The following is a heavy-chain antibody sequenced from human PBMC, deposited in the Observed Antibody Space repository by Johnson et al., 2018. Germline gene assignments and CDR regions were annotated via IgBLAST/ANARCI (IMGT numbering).Heavy chain of an antibody. CDR2: ISGSGDST. J-gene: IGHJ5*02. V-gene: IGHV3-23*01. D-gene: IGHD2-2*01. CDR3: GKDRIEPMPYNWFDP. Sequence: EVQLLESGGGLVQPGGSLRLSCAASGFTFSHYAFTWVRQTPGKGLPWVSAISGSGDSTYYADAGKGRFTISSDNSKNTLYLQMNSLRAEDTAVYYCGKDRIEPMPYNWFDPWGQGTLVTVSS. CDR1: GFTFSHYA.